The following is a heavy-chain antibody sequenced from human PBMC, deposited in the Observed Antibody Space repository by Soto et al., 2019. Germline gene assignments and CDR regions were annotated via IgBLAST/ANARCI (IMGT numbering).Heavy chain of an antibody. CDR1: GFTFSNYY. V-gene: IGHV3-11*01. Sequence: PGGSLILSCAASGFTFSNYYMSWVRQAPGKGLEWVSYISSIGTNRYYAESVEGRFTISRDNAKKSLYLQMNSLRAEDTAVYYCARDREYSPYGLDVWGQGTTVTVSS. CDR2: ISSIGTNR. D-gene: IGHD5-12*01. CDR3: ARDREYSPYGLDV. J-gene: IGHJ6*02.